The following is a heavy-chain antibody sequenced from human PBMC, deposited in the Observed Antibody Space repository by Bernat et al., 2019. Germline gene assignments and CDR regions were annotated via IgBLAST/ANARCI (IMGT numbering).Heavy chain of an antibody. CDR3: ARERRGNDSGGMDV. D-gene: IGHD2-21*02. J-gene: IGHJ6*02. V-gene: IGHV3-30-3*01. CDR1: GFTFSSYA. CDR2: ISYDGINK. Sequence: QVQVVESGGGVVQPGRSLRLSCAASGFTFSSYAIHWVRQAPGKGLEWVAAISYDGINKYYADSVTGRFTISRDNSKNTLYLQMNNLRAEDTAMYYCARERRGNDSGGMDVWGQGTTVTGSS.